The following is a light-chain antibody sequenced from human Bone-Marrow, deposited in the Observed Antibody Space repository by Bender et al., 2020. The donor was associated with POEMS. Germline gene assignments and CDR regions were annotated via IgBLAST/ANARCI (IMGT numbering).Light chain of an antibody. Sequence: QSALTQPASVSGSPGQSITLSCTGTTSDVGRYDYVSWYQQHPGKAPKLIIFGVTYRPSGVSDRFSGSKSGNTASLTISGLQAEDEADYYCSSFTSSNTWVFGGGTKLTVL. CDR1: TSDVGRYDY. V-gene: IGLV2-14*03. CDR3: SSFTSSNTWV. J-gene: IGLJ3*02. CDR2: GVT.